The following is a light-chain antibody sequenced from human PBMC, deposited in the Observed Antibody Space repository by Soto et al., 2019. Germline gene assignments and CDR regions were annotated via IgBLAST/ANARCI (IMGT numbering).Light chain of an antibody. J-gene: IGKJ2*01. Sequence: DVQMTQSPSTLAASVGDSVTITCRASQSISSWLAWYQQKPGKAPKLLIYDASSLESGAPSRFSGSASGTEFSLTINSLQPDDFATDCCQQYKSDYTFGPGTKLEIK. CDR1: QSISSW. V-gene: IGKV1-5*01. CDR2: DAS. CDR3: QQYKSDYT.